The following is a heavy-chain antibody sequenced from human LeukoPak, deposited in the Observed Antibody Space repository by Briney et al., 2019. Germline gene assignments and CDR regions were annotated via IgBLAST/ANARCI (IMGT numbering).Heavy chain of an antibody. D-gene: IGHD3-10*01. CDR2: IYTSGST. CDR3: ARDRVNYYGSGSYYNVGWFDP. V-gene: IGHV4-4*07. J-gene: IGHJ5*02. CDR1: GGSISSYY. Sequence: PSETLSLTCTVSGGSISSYYWSWIRQPAGKGLEWIGRIYTSGSTNYNPSLKSRVTMSVDTSKNQFSLKLSSVTAADTAVYYCARDRVNYYGSGSYYNVGWFDPWGQGTLITVSS.